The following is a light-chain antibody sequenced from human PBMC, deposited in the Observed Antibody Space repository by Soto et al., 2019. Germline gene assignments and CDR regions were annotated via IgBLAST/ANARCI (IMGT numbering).Light chain of an antibody. CDR3: AAWDDSLSGYV. Sequence: QAVVTQPPSASGTPGQRVTISCSGSSSNIGSYAVNWFQQLPGTAPKLLIYYNTQRPSGVPDRFSGSKSGTSASLAISGLQSEDGADYYCAAWDDSLSGYVFGTGTKLTVL. CDR2: YNT. J-gene: IGLJ1*01. V-gene: IGLV1-44*01. CDR1: SSNIGSYA.